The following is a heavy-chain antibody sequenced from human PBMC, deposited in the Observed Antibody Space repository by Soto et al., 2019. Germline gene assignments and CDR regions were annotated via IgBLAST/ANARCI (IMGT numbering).Heavy chain of an antibody. Sequence: EVQLVESGGDLVQPGGSLRLSCAASGFSFSTYWMTWVRQAPGKGLEWVATIRQDGIEKHCVDSVKGRFTISRDNAANALFLQMDSLGAEDSAIYYFVRGCGRPQCPYYFDSWGRGILVTVSS. CDR3: VRGCGRPQCPYYFDS. V-gene: IGHV3-7*04. J-gene: IGHJ4*02. D-gene: IGHD2-21*01. CDR1: GFSFSTYW. CDR2: IRQDGIEK.